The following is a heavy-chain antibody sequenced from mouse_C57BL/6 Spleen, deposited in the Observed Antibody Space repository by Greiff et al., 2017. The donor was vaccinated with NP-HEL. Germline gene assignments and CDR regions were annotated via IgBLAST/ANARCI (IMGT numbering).Heavy chain of an antibody. D-gene: IGHD1-1*01. V-gene: IGHV2-9-1*01. CDR1: GFSLTSYA. J-gene: IGHJ1*03. CDR2: IWTGGGT. Sequence: VQLQESGPGLVAPSQSLSITCTVSGFSLTSYAISCVRQPPGKGLEWLGVIWTGGGTNYNSALKSRLSISKDNSKSQVFLKMNSLQTDDTARYYCARGDVGGSSYPYWYFDVWGTGTTVTVSS. CDR3: ARGDVGGSSYPYWYFDV.